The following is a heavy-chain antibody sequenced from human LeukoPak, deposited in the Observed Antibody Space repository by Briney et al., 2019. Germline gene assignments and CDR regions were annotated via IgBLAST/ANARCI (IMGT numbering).Heavy chain of an antibody. J-gene: IGHJ3*02. CDR2: IYYSGNT. V-gene: IGHV4-59*01. D-gene: IGHD6-13*01. CDR1: GDSINNYY. CDR3: ARYEVGSSWAQAFGI. Sequence: SETLSLTCTVSGDSINNYYWNWIRQPPGKGLEWIGFIYYSGNTNYNPSLKSRVTISIDTSKSQFSLKLSSVTAADTAVYYCARYEVGSSWAQAFGIWGQGTTVTVSS.